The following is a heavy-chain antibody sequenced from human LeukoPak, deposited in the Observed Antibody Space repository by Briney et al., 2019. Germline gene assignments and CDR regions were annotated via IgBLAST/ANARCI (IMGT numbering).Heavy chain of an antibody. CDR2: ISSSGSTI. CDR3: ASFFSPISLDWLHQGYYGMDV. Sequence: GGSLRLSCAASGFTFSSYEMNWVRQAPGKGLVWVSYISSSGSTIYYADSVKGRFNISRDNAKNSLYLQMNSLRAEYTAVYYCASFFSPISLDWLHQGYYGMDVWGQGTTVTVSS. CDR1: GFTFSSYE. V-gene: IGHV3-48*03. J-gene: IGHJ6*02. D-gene: IGHD3-9*01.